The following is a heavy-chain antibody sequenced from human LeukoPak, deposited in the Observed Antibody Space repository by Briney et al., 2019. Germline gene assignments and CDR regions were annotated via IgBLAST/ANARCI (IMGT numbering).Heavy chain of an antibody. CDR2: MNPNSGNT. D-gene: IGHD5-12*01. V-gene: IGHV1-8*01. J-gene: IGHJ3*02. CDR3: ARNGYDYDLDAFDI. CDR1: GYTFTSYD. Sequence: ASVKVSCKASGYTFTSYDINWVRRATGQGLEWMGWMNPNSGNTGYAQKFQGRVTMTRNTSISTAYMELSSLRSEDTAVYYCARNGYDYDLDAFDIWGRGTMVTVSS.